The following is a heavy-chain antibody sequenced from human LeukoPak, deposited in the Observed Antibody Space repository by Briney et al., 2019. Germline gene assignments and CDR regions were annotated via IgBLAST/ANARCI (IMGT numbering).Heavy chain of an antibody. J-gene: IGHJ4*02. CDR2: IIPIFGTA. Sequence: GASVKVSCKASGGTFSSYAISWVRQAPGQGLEWMGGIIPIFGTANYAQKFQGRVTITADESTSTAYMELSSLRSEDTAVYYCASFLEFGYFDYGGQETLVTVPS. D-gene: IGHD3-10*01. CDR1: GGTFSSYA. CDR3: ASFLEFGYFDY. V-gene: IGHV1-69*13.